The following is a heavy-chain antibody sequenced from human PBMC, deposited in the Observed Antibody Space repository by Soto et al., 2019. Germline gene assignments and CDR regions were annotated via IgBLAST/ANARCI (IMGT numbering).Heavy chain of an antibody. CDR2: IYHSGTT. CDR3: ARTHHVGVYPV. Sequence: PSVTIPHPGSVARDSIRRGYYWAGIRHPPGPGLEWIGSIYHSGTTYYNPSLKSRLTISVDTSKNQFSLKLSSVTAADSAGYHCARTHHVGVYPVCGQGTL. J-gene: IGHJ4*02. CDR1: RDSIRRGYY. V-gene: IGHV4-38-2*01. D-gene: IGHD3-10*02.